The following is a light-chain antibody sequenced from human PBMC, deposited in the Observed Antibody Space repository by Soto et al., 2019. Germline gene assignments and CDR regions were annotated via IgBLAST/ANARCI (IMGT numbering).Light chain of an antibody. CDR1: SSNIGAGYD. Sequence: QSVLTQPPSVSGAPGQRVTISCTGSSSNIGAGYDVYWYQQLPGTAPKLLIYGNSNRPSGVPERFSGSKSATSASLAITGLQADDEADYYCQSYDSRLTGAVFGGGTKLTVL. V-gene: IGLV1-40*01. J-gene: IGLJ3*02. CDR2: GNS. CDR3: QSYDSRLTGAV.